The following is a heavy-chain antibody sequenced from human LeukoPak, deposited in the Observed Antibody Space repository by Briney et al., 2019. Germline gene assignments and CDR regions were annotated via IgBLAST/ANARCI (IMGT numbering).Heavy chain of an antibody. CDR1: GGSISSGSYY. CDR3: ARDYTGSYYYYYMDV. CDR2: IYTSGST. Sequence: SETLSLTCTVSGGSISSGSYYWSWIRQPAGKGLEWIGRIYTSGSTNYNPSLKSRVTKSVDTSKNQFSLKLSSVTAADTAVYYCARDYTGSYYYYYMDVWGKGTTVTVSS. J-gene: IGHJ6*03. D-gene: IGHD2-8*02. V-gene: IGHV4-61*02.